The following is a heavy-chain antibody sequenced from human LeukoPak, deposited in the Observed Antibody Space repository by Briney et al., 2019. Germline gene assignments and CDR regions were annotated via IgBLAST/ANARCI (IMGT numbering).Heavy chain of an antibody. CDR3: ASDNPAGSGYDPFDY. Sequence: GASVKVSCKASGYTFTSYGIHWVRQAPGQGLEWMGWISPYNGGTNYAQKLQGRVTMTTDTSTSTAYMELRRLRSDDTAVYYCASDNPAGSGYDPFDYWGQGTLVTVSS. J-gene: IGHJ4*02. D-gene: IGHD5-12*01. CDR2: ISPYNGGT. V-gene: IGHV1-18*01. CDR1: GYTFTSYG.